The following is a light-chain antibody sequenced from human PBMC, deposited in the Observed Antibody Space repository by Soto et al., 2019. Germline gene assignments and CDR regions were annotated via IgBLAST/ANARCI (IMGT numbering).Light chain of an antibody. Sequence: QSVLTQPASVSGSPGQSITISCTGTSSDVGGYNYVSWYQQHPGKAPKLIIFEVSSGPSGISDRFSGSKSGNTASLTISGLQPDDEADYYCSSFSNSDTPVVFGGGTKLTVL. J-gene: IGLJ2*01. CDR2: EVS. CDR3: SSFSNSDTPVV. CDR1: SSDVGGYNY. V-gene: IGLV2-14*01.